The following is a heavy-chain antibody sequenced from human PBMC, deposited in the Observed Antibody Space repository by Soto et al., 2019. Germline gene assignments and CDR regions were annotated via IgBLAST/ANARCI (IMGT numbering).Heavy chain of an antibody. D-gene: IGHD6-13*01. J-gene: IGHJ3*02. CDR3: AREVAADGTFREDVFDI. CDR2: IIPIFTTT. Sequence: QVHLVQSGAEVKKPGSSVKVSCKAPGGTFSNHAINWVRQAPGQGLEWMGRIIPIFTTTNYAQKFQGRVTITADESTITVYLELSSLKHDDTAVYYCAREVAADGTFREDVFDIWGQGTLVTVSS. V-gene: IGHV1-69*12. CDR1: GGTFSNHA.